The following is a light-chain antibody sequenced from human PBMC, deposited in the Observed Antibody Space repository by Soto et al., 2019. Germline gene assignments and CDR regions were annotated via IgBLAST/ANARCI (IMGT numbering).Light chain of an antibody. CDR1: QSVSSY. CDR3: QQRSTWPQIT. Sequence: EIVLTQSPATLSLSPGERATLSCRASQSVSSYIAWYQQKPGQAPRFLIYDASNRATGIPARFSGSGSGTDFTLTISSLEPEDFAVYYCQQRSTWPQITFGQGTRLEI. CDR2: DAS. V-gene: IGKV3-11*01. J-gene: IGKJ5*01.